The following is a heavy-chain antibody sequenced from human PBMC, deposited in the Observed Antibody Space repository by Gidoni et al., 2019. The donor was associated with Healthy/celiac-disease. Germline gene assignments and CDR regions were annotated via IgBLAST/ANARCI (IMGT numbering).Heavy chain of an antibody. CDR2: ISAYNGNT. CDR3: ARSYDYVWGSFRDSDAFDI. J-gene: IGHJ3*02. D-gene: IGHD3-16*01. Sequence: QVQLVQSGAEVKKPGASVKVSCKASGSTFTSYGISWVRQAPGQGLEWMGWISAYNGNTNDAQKLQGRVTMTTDTSTSTAYMELRSLRSDDTAVYYCARSYDYVWGSFRDSDAFDIWGQGTMVTVSS. CDR1: GSTFTSYG. V-gene: IGHV1-18*01.